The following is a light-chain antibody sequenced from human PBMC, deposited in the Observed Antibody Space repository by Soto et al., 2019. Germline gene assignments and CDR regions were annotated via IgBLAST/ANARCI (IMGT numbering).Light chain of an antibody. CDR3: QRYNKWPS. V-gene: IGKV3-15*01. CDR2: AAS. Sequence: IGTAQASRTPPLSPEERVPLSCRASQSVNSNLAWYQQKPGQAPRLLIYAASTRATGMPARFSGSGSGTDFTLTISSLQSEDFAVYYCQRYNKWPSFGPGTKVDI. CDR1: QSVNSN. J-gene: IGKJ3*01.